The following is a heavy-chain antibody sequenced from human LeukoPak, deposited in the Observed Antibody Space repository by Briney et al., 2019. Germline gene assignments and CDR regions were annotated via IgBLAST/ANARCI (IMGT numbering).Heavy chain of an antibody. D-gene: IGHD3-9*01. J-gene: IGHJ6*03. CDR2: IYYSGST. V-gene: IGHV4-39*01. Sequence: SETLSLTCTVSGGSISTSSSYWGWIRQPPGKGLEWIASIYYSGSTYYSPSLKSRVTISVDTSKNQFSLKLSSVTAADTAVYCCARGRLVSGRRYMDVWGKGTTVSVSS. CDR3: ARGRLVSGRRYMDV. CDR1: GGSISTSSSY.